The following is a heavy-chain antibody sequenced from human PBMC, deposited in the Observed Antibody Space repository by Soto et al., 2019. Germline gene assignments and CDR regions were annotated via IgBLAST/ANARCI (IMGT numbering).Heavy chain of an antibody. J-gene: IGHJ4*02. D-gene: IGHD3-3*01. CDR3: ARRRSLEWLLYGYYFDY. CDR1: GGSISSSSYY. Sequence: PSETLSLTCTVSGGSISSSSYYWGWIRQPPGKGLEWIGSIYYSGSTYYNPSLKSRVTISVDTSKNQFSLKLSSVTAADTAVYYCARRRSLEWLLYGYYFDYWGQGTLVTVSS. CDR2: IYYSGST. V-gene: IGHV4-39*01.